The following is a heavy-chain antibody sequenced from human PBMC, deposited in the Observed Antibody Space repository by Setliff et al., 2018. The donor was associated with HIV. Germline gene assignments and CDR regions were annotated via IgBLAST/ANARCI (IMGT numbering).Heavy chain of an antibody. J-gene: IGHJ4*02. V-gene: IGHV1-69*06. CDR2: IIPIFGTA. CDR1: GGTFSSYA. CDR3: ARDLTHYDFWSGYPHY. Sequence: GASVKVSCKASGGTFSSYAISWVRQAPGQGLEWMGRIIPIFGTANYAQKFQGRVTITADKSTSTAYMELSSLRSEDTTVYYCARDLTHYDFWSGYPHYWGQGTLVTVSS. D-gene: IGHD3-3*01.